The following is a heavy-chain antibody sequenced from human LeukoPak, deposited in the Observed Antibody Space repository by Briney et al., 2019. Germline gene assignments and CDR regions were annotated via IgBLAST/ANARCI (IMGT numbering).Heavy chain of an antibody. Sequence: GGSLRLSCAASGFTVSSNYMSWIRQAPGKGLEWVSYISSSGSTKDYADSVKGRFTISRDNAKNSLYLQMNSLRAEDTAVYCCARESGNYAYFDCWGQGTLVTVSS. CDR1: GFTVSSNY. CDR3: ARESGNYAYFDC. V-gene: IGHV3-11*01. D-gene: IGHD1-26*01. CDR2: ISSSGSTK. J-gene: IGHJ4*02.